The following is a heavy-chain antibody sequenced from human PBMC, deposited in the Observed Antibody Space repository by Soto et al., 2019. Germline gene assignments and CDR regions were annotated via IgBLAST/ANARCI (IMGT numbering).Heavy chain of an antibody. D-gene: IGHD3-3*01. CDR2: IYYSGST. CDR3: ARSITILGAYNWFDP. J-gene: IGHJ5*02. CDR1: GGSISSGDYY. Sequence: SETLSLTCTVSGGSISSGDYYWSWIRHPPGKGLEWIGYIYYSGSTYYNPSLKSRVTISVDTSKNQFSLKLSSVTAADTAVYYCARSITILGAYNWFDPWGQGTMVTV. V-gene: IGHV4-30-4*01.